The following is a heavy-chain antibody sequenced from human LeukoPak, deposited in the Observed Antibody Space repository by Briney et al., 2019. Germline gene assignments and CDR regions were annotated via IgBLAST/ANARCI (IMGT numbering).Heavy chain of an antibody. J-gene: IGHJ4*02. CDR1: GGSISSSNYY. CDR3: ARGHHYGSGSRPMKY. CDR2: LYYSGST. D-gene: IGHD3-10*01. Sequence: SKTLSLTCTVSGGSISSSNYYWGWIRQPPGKGLEWIGNLYYSGSTYYNPSLKSRVTISVDTSKNQFSLKLTSVTAADTAVYYCARGHHYGSGSRPMKYWGQGTLVTVSS. V-gene: IGHV4-39*01.